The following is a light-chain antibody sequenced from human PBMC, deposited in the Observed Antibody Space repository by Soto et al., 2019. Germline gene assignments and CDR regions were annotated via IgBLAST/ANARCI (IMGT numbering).Light chain of an antibody. J-gene: IGLJ1*01. CDR2: EGS. CDR3: CSYAGSSTYV. Sequence: QSALTQPASVSGSPGQSITISCTGTSSDVGRYNIVSWYQQHPGKAPKLMIYEGSKRPSGVSNRSSGSKSGNTASLTISGLQAEDEADYYCCSYAGSSTYVFXTGTKVTVL. CDR1: SSDVGRYNI. V-gene: IGLV2-23*01.